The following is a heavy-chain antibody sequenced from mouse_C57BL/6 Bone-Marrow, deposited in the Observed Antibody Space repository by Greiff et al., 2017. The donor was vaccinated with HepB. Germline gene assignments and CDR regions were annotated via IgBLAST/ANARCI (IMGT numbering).Heavy chain of an antibody. J-gene: IGHJ2*01. Sequence: EVQLVESGGGLVKPGGSLKLSCAASGFTFSSYAMSWVRQTPEKRLEWVATISDGGSYTYYPDNVKGRFTISRDNAKNNLYLQMSHLKSEDTAMYYCARGGWGFDYWGQGTTLTVSS. CDR3: ARGGWGFDY. V-gene: IGHV5-4*01. D-gene: IGHD3-3*01. CDR2: ISDGGSYT. CDR1: GFTFSSYA.